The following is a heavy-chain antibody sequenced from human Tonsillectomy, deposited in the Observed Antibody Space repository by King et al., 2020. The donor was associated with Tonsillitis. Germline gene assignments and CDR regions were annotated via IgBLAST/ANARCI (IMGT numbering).Heavy chain of an antibody. CDR1: GFSLSDARMG. V-gene: IGHV2-26*01. Sequence: TLKESGPVLVKPTETLTLTCTVSGFSLSDARMGVSWIRQPPGKALEWLAHIFSNDKKSYSTSLKSRLTISKDTSESQVVLTMPNMGPVDTATYYCARTEGEMSTTFDCWGQGILVTVSS. CDR2: IFSNDKK. CDR3: ARTEGEMSTTFDC. D-gene: IGHD5-24*01. J-gene: IGHJ4*02.